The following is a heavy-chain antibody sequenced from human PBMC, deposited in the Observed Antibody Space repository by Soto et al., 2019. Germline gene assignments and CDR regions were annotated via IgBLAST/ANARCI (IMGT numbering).Heavy chain of an antibody. D-gene: IGHD3-22*01. J-gene: IGHJ6*02. Sequence: ASVKVSCKASGYTFTSYGISWVRQAPGQGLEWMGWISAYNGNTNYAQKLQGRVTMTTDTSTSTAYMELRSLRSDDTAVYYCAGEGGGDSSGYLNYGMDVWGQGTTVTVSS. CDR1: GYTFTSYG. CDR2: ISAYNGNT. V-gene: IGHV1-18*01. CDR3: AGEGGGDSSGYLNYGMDV.